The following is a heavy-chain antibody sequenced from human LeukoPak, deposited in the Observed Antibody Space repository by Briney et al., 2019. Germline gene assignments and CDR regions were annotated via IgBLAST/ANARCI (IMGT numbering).Heavy chain of an antibody. V-gene: IGHV3-7*01. D-gene: IGHD6-13*01. CDR1: GFTFSSYW. CDR3: GRDGTAPGLYFDL. CDR2: IKKEGSEK. Sequence: GGSLRLSCAVSGFTFSSYWMSWVRQAPGKGLEWVGSIKKEGSEKTYEDSVKRRCTNARDNAKNALYLQMASLRAEDTAVYYCGRDGTAPGLYFDLWGQGTLVTVSS. J-gene: IGHJ4*01.